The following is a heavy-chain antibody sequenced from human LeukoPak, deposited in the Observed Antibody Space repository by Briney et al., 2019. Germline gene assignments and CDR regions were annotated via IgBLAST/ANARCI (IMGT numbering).Heavy chain of an antibody. Sequence: SETLSLTCTVSGGSISSGDYYWSWIRQPPGKGLEWIGYIYYSGSTYYNPSLKSRVTISVDTSKNQFSLKLSSVTAADTAVYYCARDAYYYDSSGYIGYWGQGTLVTVSS. CDR3: ARDAYYYDSSGYIGY. D-gene: IGHD3-22*01. CDR2: IYYSGST. V-gene: IGHV4-30-4*01. CDR1: GGSISSGDYY. J-gene: IGHJ4*02.